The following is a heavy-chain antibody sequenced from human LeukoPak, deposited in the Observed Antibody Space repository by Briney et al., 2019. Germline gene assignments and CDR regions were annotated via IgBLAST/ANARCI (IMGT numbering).Heavy chain of an antibody. CDR1: GGSIRSYY. D-gene: IGHD5-18*01. J-gene: IGHJ6*02. CDR2: IYTSGST. CDR3: AREQLWRPYYYYGMDV. V-gene: IGHV4-4*07. Sequence: SETLSLTCTVSGGSIRSYYWSWIRQPAGKGLEWIGRIYTSGSTNYNPSLKSRVTMSVDTSKNQFSLKLSSVTAADTAVYYCAREQLWRPYYYYGMDVWGQGTTVTVSS.